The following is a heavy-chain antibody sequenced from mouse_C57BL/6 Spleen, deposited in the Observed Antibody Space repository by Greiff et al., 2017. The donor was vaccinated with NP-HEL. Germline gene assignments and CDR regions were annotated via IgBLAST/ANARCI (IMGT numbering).Heavy chain of an antibody. CDR2: INPYNGGT. J-gene: IGHJ4*01. CDR1: GYTFTDYY. CDR3: APGGDAMDY. V-gene: IGHV1-19*01. Sequence: EVQLQQSGPVLVKPGASVKMSCKASGYTFTDYYMNWVKQSHGKSLEWIGVINPYNGGTSYNQKFKGKATLTVDKSSSTAYMELNSLTSEDSAVYYCAPGGDAMDYWGQGTSVTVSS.